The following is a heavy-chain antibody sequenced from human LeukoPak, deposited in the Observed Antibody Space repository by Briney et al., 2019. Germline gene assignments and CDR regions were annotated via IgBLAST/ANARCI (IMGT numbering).Heavy chain of an antibody. Sequence: ASVKVSCKASGYTFTGYYMHWVRQAPGQGLEWMGWINPNSGGTNYAQKFQGRVTMTRDTSISTAYMELSRLRSDDTAVYYCARMRGYCSGGSCYLATFDYWGQGTLVTVSS. CDR2: INPNSGGT. D-gene: IGHD2-15*01. CDR1: GYTFTGYY. V-gene: IGHV1-2*02. CDR3: ARMRGYCSGGSCYLATFDY. J-gene: IGHJ4*02.